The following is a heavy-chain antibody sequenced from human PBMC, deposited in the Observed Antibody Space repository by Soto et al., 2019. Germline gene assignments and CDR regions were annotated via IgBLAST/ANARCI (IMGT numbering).Heavy chain of an antibody. CDR3: AREPISTPRGVTQVDP. CDR1: GAPISSGGFY. Sequence: QVRLQESGPGLVRPSQTLSLTCNVSGAPISSGGFYWSWIRQHPGKVPEWIGYIYNSGTTFYNPSLWSRVTMSLDAAKNHFSLELRSVTVADTAVYYCAREPISTPRGVTQVDPWGQGTQVTVSS. J-gene: IGHJ5*02. V-gene: IGHV4-31*03. D-gene: IGHD3-10*01. CDR2: IYNSGTT.